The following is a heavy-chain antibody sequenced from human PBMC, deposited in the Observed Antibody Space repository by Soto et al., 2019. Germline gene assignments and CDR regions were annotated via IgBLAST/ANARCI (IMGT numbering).Heavy chain of an antibody. CDR1: GFTFSSYA. CDR2: ISGSGGST. V-gene: IGHV3-23*01. J-gene: IGHJ4*02. D-gene: IGHD6-13*01. CDR3: ANLSSAAGNTPLDY. Sequence: GGSLRLSCAASGFTFSSYAMSWVRQAPGKGLEWVSAISGSGGSTYYADSVKGRFTISRDNSKNTLYLQMNSLRAEDTAVYYCANLSSAAGNTPLDYWGQGTLVTVSS.